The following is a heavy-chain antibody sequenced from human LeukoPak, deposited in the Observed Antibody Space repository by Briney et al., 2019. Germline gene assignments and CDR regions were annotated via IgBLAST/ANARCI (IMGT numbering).Heavy chain of an antibody. Sequence: PGGSLRLSCAASGFTFDDYGMSWVRQAPGKGLEWVSGINWNGGSTGYADSVKGRFTISRDNAKNSLYLQMNSLRAEDTALYHCARACSSTSCYGAFDIWGQGTIVTVSS. CDR1: GFTFDDYG. V-gene: IGHV3-20*01. J-gene: IGHJ3*02. CDR3: ARACSSTSCYGAFDI. CDR2: INWNGGST. D-gene: IGHD2-2*01.